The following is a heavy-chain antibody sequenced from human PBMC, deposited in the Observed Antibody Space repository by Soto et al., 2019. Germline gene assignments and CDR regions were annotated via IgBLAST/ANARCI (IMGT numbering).Heavy chain of an antibody. CDR1: GDSVSSNSAA. V-gene: IGHV6-1*01. CDR3: ARGTYSSSSSGKNWFDP. Sequence: SPTLSLTCAISGDSVSSNSAAWNWIRQSPSRGLEWLGRTYYRSKWYNDYAVSVKSRITINPDTSKNQFSLQLNSVTPEDTAVYYCARGTYSSSSSGKNWFDPWGQGTLVTVSS. J-gene: IGHJ5*02. D-gene: IGHD6-6*01. CDR2: TYYRSKWYN.